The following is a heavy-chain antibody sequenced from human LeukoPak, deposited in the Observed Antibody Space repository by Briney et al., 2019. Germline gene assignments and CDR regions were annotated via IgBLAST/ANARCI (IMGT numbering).Heavy chain of an antibody. D-gene: IGHD6-6*01. CDR2: INAGNSNT. CDR1: GYTFTTFA. J-gene: IGHJ4*02. CDR3: ATSSTFGSSSTADDY. V-gene: IGHV1-3*01. Sequence: ASVKVSCKASGYTFTTFAMHWVRQAPGQRLEWMGWINAGNSNTKYSQKFQGRVTITTDESTSTAYMELSSLRSEDTAVYYCATSSTFGSSSTADDYWGQGTLVTVSS.